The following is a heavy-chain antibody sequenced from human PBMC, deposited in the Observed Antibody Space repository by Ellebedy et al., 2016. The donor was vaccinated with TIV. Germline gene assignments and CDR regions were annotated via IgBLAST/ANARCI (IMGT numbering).Heavy chain of an antibody. J-gene: IGHJ5*02. V-gene: IGHV3-23*01. CDR1: GFTFSNYA. CDR2: ISGSGGST. Sequence: GESLKISCAASGFTFSNYAMSWVRQAPGKGLEWVSAISGSGGSTYYTDSVKGRFTISRDNSENTLYLQMNSLRAEDTAVYFCAKDHYYDSNGSFGSWGQGTLVTVSS. D-gene: IGHD3-22*01. CDR3: AKDHYYDSNGSFGS.